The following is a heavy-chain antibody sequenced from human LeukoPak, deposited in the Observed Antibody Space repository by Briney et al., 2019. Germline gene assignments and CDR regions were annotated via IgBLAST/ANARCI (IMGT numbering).Heavy chain of an antibody. J-gene: IGHJ4*02. V-gene: IGHV3-15*01. Sequence: GGSFRLSCAASGFTFSNAWMSWVRQAPGKGLEWVGRIKSKTDGGTTDYAAPVKGRFTISRDDSKNTLYLQMNSLKTEDTAVYYCTTGRVPKWYYFDYWGQGTLVTVSS. CDR2: IKSKTDGGTT. D-gene: IGHD2-15*01. CDR3: TTGRVPKWYYFDY. CDR1: GFTFSNAW.